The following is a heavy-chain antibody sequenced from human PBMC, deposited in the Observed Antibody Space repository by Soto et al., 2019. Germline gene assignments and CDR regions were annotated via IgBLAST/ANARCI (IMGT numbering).Heavy chain of an antibody. Sequence: AGVSRLLCRSSSGVTFGICAMTCVLQAPGKGLEWVSSISFSDGGTYYADSVKGRLTISRDNSKNTLFLQMNSLRVEDTAVYYCVKDDRILGRRYFDLWGRGNLV. CDR2: ISFSDGGT. D-gene: IGHD2-15*01. J-gene: IGHJ2*01. V-gene: IGHV3-23*01. CDR1: GVTFGICA. CDR3: VKDDRILGRRYFDL.